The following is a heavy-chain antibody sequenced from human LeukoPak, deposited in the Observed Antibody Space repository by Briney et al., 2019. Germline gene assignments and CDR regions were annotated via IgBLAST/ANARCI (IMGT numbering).Heavy chain of an antibody. CDR1: GYTFSSYA. J-gene: IGHJ3*02. V-gene: IGHV1-2*02. D-gene: IGHD5-18*01. CDR3: ARGVGYSYGLVHAFDI. Sequence: ASVKVSCKASGYTFSSYAISWVRQAPGQGLEWMGWINPNSGGTDYAQKFQGRVTMTRDTSISTAYMELSRLRSDDTAVYYCARGVGYSYGLVHAFDIWGQGTMVTVSS. CDR2: INPNSGGT.